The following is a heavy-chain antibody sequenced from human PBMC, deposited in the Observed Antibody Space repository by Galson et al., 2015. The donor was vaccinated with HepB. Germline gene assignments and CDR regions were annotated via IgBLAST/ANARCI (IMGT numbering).Heavy chain of an antibody. D-gene: IGHD1-14*01. J-gene: IGHJ6*04. Sequence: SLRLSCAASGFTFSNAWMTWVRQAPGKGLEWVGRIKSKTDGGTTDYAVPVKGRFTISRDDSKNTLNLQMNSLKTEDTAVYYCITIIQAGRSVWGKGTTVTVSS. CDR3: ITIIQAGRSV. CDR2: IKSKTDGGTT. V-gene: IGHV3-15*01. CDR1: GFTFSNAW.